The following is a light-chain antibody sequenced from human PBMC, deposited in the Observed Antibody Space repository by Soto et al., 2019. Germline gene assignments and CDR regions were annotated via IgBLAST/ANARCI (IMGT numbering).Light chain of an antibody. CDR3: QQYGRATLT. Sequence: EIVLTQSPGTLSLSPGERATLSCRASQSVTSSYLAWYQQKPGQAPRLLIYGASSRATGIPDRLSGSGSGTDFTLTISRLEPEDFAVYYCQQYGRATLTFGGGTKVDIK. J-gene: IGKJ4*01. V-gene: IGKV3-20*01. CDR1: QSVTSSY. CDR2: GAS.